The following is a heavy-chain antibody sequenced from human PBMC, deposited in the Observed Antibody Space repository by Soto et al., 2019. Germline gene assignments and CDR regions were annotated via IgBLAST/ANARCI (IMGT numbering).Heavy chain of an antibody. CDR2: INHSGST. V-gene: IGHV4-34*01. J-gene: IGHJ5*02. D-gene: IGHD3-16*02. CDR3: ARVHDYVWGSYRRNWFDP. Sequence: QVQLQQWGAGLLKPSETLSLTCAVYGGSFSGYYWSWIRQPPGKGLEWIGEINHSGSTNYNPSLKSRFTKSVDTSKNQFSLKLSSVTAADTAVYYCARVHDYVWGSYRRNWFDPWGQGTLVTVSS. CDR1: GGSFSGYY.